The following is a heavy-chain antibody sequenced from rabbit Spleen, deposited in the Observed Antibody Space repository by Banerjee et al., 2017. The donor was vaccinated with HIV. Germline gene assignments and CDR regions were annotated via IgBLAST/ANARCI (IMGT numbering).Heavy chain of an antibody. D-gene: IGHD4-1*01. J-gene: IGHJ4*01. CDR1: GFSFSSGYY. CDR2: INSFTGRP. CDR3: ARDLAGAVGWNFDL. Sequence: QSLEESGGGLVQPEGSLTLTSKASGFSFSSGYYMCWVRQAPGKGLEWIASINSFTGRPVYAAWAKDRFTISKASWTTVTLQMISLTDADTARYFCARDLAGAVGWNFDLWGPGTLVTVS. V-gene: IGHV1S40*01.